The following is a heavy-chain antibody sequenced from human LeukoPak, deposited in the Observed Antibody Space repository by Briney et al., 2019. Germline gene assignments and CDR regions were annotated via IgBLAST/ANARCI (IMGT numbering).Heavy chain of an antibody. CDR2: IYTSGST. CDR3: ARQLHFDTEWFDP. V-gene: IGHV4-61*02. CDR1: GGSISSGSYY. D-gene: IGHD3-9*01. Sequence: PSETLSLTCTVSGGSISSGSYYWSWIRQPAGKGLEWIGRIYTSGSTNYNPSLKSRVTISVDTSKNQFSLKLSSVTAADTAVYYCARQLHFDTEWFDPWGQGTLVTVSS. J-gene: IGHJ5*02.